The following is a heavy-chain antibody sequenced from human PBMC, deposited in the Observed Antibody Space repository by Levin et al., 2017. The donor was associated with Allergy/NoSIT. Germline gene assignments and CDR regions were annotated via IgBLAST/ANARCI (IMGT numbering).Heavy chain of an antibody. CDR1: GGTFSSYA. D-gene: IGHD6-13*01. CDR2: IIPIFGTA. J-gene: IGHJ4*02. CDR3: ARDQEYSSSWHYFDY. V-gene: IGHV1-69*13. Sequence: SVKVSCKASGGTFSSYAISWVRQAPGQGLEWMGGIIPIFGTANYAQKFQGRVTITADESTSTAYMELSSLRSEDTAVYYCARDQEYSSSWHYFDYWGQGTLVTVSS.